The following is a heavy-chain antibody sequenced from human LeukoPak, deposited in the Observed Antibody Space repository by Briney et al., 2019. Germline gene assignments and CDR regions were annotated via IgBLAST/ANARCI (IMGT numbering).Heavy chain of an antibody. V-gene: IGHV4-34*01. Sequence: SETLSLTCAVSGGSFSGYYWSWIRQPPGKGLEWIGEINHSGSTNYNPSLKSRVTISVDTSKNQFSLKLSSVTAADTAVYYCAGLSGSYLGVHDYWGQGTLVTVSS. CDR3: AGLSGSYLGVHDY. D-gene: IGHD3-10*01. CDR1: GGSFSGYY. J-gene: IGHJ4*02. CDR2: INHSGST.